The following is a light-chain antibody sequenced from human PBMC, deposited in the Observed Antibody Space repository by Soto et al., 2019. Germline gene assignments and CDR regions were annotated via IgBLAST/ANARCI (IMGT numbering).Light chain of an antibody. Sequence: QAARTQPACVSGSIGQSITISCTGTTSDVGGYNYVSWYQQHPGKAPILMIYEVTNRPSGVSNRFSGSKSGNTASLTISGLQVEDEAEYYCGSYTGSITYVFGTGTKVTVL. J-gene: IGLJ1*01. CDR1: TSDVGGYNY. CDR3: GSYTGSITYV. V-gene: IGLV2-14*01. CDR2: EVT.